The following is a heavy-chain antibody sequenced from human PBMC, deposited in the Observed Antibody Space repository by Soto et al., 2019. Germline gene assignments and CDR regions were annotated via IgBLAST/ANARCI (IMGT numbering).Heavy chain of an antibody. Sequence: ASVKVSCKASGYTFTSYGISWVRQAPGQGLEWMGWISAYNGNTKYSQKFQGRVTITRDTSASTAYMELSSLRSEDTAVYYCARDRIAARPSNYFDYWGQGTLVTVSS. V-gene: IGHV1-18*04. J-gene: IGHJ4*02. D-gene: IGHD6-6*01. CDR3: ARDRIAARPSNYFDY. CDR1: GYTFTSYG. CDR2: ISAYNGNT.